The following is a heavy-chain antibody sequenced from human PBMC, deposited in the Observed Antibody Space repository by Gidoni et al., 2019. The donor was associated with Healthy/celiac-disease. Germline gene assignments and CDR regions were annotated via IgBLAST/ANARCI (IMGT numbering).Heavy chain of an antibody. V-gene: IGHV4-39*07. Sequence: QLQLQESGPGLVKPSETLSLTCTVSGGSISSSSYYWGWIRQPPGKGLEWIGSIYYSGSTYYNPSLKSRVTISVDTSKNQFSLKLSSVTAADTAVYYCARSPQWELPDYWGQGTLVTVSS. J-gene: IGHJ4*02. CDR3: ARSPQWELPDY. D-gene: IGHD1-26*01. CDR2: IYYSGST. CDR1: GGSISSSSYY.